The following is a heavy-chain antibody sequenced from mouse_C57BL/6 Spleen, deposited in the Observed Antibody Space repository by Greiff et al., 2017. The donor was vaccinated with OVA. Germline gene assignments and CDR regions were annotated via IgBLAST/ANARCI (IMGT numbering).Heavy chain of an antibody. J-gene: IGHJ2*01. Sequence: QVQLQQPGAELVMPGASVKLSCKASGYTFTSYWMHWVKQRPGQGLEWIGEIDPSDSYTNYNQKFKGKSTLTVDKSSSTAYMQLSSLTSEDSAVYNGARSPITTVVATNFDDWGQGTTLTVSS. CDR1: GYTFTSYW. CDR2: IDPSDSYT. D-gene: IGHD1-1*01. V-gene: IGHV1-69*01. CDR3: ARSPITTVVATNFDD.